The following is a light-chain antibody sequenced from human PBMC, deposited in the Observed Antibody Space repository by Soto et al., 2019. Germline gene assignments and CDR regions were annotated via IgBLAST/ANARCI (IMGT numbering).Light chain of an antibody. V-gene: IGKV3-11*01. CDR2: DAS. J-gene: IGKJ2*01. CDR3: QQRSNCPPT. Sequence: EIVLTQSPATLSLSPGERAILSCRSSQCVSSYLAWYQQKPGPDPRLLIYDASNRATGIPARFSGSGSGTDFTLTISSLEPEDFAVYYCQQRSNCPPTVGQGTKLEIK. CDR1: QCVSSY.